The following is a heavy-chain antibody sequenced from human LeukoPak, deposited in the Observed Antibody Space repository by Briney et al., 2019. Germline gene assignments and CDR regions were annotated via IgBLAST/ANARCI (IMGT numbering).Heavy chain of an antibody. CDR1: GFTFSSYG. Sequence: GGSLRLSCAASGFTFSSYGMHWVRQAPGKGLEWVSYISSSSRTISYTDSVKGRFTISRDNAKNSLYLQMNSLRAEDTAVYYCARDYRVLGLLGYWGQGTLVTVSS. J-gene: IGHJ4*02. D-gene: IGHD2-8*02. CDR2: ISSSSRTI. V-gene: IGHV3-48*01. CDR3: ARDYRVLGLLGY.